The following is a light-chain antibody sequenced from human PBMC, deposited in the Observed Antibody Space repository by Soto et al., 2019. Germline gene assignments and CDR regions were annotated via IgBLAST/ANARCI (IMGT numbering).Light chain of an antibody. Sequence: QSVLTQPASVSGSPGQSITISCTGTSSDVGGYNYVSWYQQHPGKAPKLMIYDVSNRSSGVSNRFSGSKSGNTASLTISGLQAEDEADYYCNSYTSSSTLVVFGGGTKLTVL. CDR3: NSYTSSSTLVV. V-gene: IGLV2-14*01. CDR1: SSDVGGYNY. CDR2: DVS. J-gene: IGLJ2*01.